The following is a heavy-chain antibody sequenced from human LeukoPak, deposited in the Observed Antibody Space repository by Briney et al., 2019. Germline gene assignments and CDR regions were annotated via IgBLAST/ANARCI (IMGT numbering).Heavy chain of an antibody. CDR1: GGSFNEYY. V-gene: IGHV4-34*01. CDR2: INQSGST. J-gene: IGHJ4*02. CDR3: ARDLGHYDFWSGYTTPTDY. Sequence: SETLSLTCAVYGGSFNEYYWSWIRQSPEKGLEWIGEINQSGSTDYNPSLKSRVTISVDTSKNQFSLKLSSVTAADTAVYYCARDLGHYDFWSGYTTPTDYWGQGTLVTVSS. D-gene: IGHD3-3*01.